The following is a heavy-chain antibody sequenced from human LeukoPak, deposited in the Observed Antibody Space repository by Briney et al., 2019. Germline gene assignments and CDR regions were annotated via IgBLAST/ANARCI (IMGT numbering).Heavy chain of an antibody. CDR1: GGSISSSSYY. D-gene: IGHD2-15*01. J-gene: IGHJ4*02. CDR2: IYYSGST. CDR3: ASPGGCSGGSCYDFDY. Sequence: KSSETLSLTCTVSGGSISSSSYYWGWIRQPPGKGLEWIGSIYYSGSTYYNPSLKCRVTISVDTSKNQFSLKLSSVTAADTAVYYCASPGGCSGGSCYDFDYWGQGTLVTVSS. V-gene: IGHV4-39*07.